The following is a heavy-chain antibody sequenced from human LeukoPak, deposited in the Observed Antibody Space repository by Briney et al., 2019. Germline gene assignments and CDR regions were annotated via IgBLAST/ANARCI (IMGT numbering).Heavy chain of an antibody. CDR1: GHTFTDYY. J-gene: IGHJ4*02. CDR3: ARANFLYCSSSTCLFDY. Sequence: ASVKVSCKASGHTFTDYYMHWVRQAPGQGFEWMGWINPNDGDTKYAQKFQGRVTMTRDTSISTAHMEVSRLRSDDTAVYYCARANFLYCSSSTCLFDYWGQGTLVTVSS. V-gene: IGHV1-2*02. D-gene: IGHD2-2*01. CDR2: INPNDGDT.